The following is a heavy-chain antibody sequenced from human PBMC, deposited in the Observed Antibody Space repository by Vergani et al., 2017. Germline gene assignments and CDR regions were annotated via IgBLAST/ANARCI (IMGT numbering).Heavy chain of an antibody. D-gene: IGHD3-3*01. V-gene: IGHV3-9*01. CDR3: TTQYDFDAFDI. CDR2: ISWNSGAV. J-gene: IGHJ3*02. Sequence: EVDLVESGGGLAQPGGSLRLSCEASGITFWKFGMHWVRQGPGKGLEWVSGISWNSGAVDYADSVRGRFTISRDDSKSIAYLQMNSLKTEDTAVYYCTTQYDFDAFDIWGQGTMVTVSS. CDR1: GITFWKFG.